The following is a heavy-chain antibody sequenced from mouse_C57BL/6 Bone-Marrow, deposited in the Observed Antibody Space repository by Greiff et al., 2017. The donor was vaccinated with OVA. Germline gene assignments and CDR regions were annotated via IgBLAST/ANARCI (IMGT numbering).Heavy chain of an antibody. CDR2: IHPHSGST. CDR3: ARWDGNYAWFAY. V-gene: IGHV1-64*01. Sequence: QVQLQQPGAELVKPGASVKLSCKASGYTFTSYWMHWVKQRPGQGLEWIGMIHPHSGSTNYNEKFKSKATLTVDKSSSTAYMQLSSLTSEDSAVYYCARWDGNYAWFAYWGQGTLVTVSA. D-gene: IGHD2-1*01. CDR1: GYTFTSYW. J-gene: IGHJ3*01.